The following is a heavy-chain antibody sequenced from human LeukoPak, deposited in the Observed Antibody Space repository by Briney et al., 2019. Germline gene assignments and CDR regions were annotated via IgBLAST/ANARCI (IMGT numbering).Heavy chain of an antibody. CDR3: VGDPTTNRFQYFQY. D-gene: IGHD1-26*01. CDR1: GFTFSSYE. J-gene: IGHJ1*01. Sequence: GGSLRLSCAASGFTFSSYEMNWVRQAPGKGLEWVSCMDRHTDIYYANSVRGRFTISRDNAKNSVFLQMNRLTVEDTAVYYCVGDPTTNRFQYFQYWGQGALVTVS. CDR2: MDRHTDI. V-gene: IGHV3-48*03.